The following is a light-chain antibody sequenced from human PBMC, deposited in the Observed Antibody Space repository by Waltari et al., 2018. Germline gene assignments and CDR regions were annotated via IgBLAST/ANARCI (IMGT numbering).Light chain of an antibody. J-gene: IGLJ3*02. Sequence: QLVLTQSPSASASLGASVKLTCTLSSGHSSNVVAWLPQRPEKGPRYLMKINSDGSHSKGDEIPDRFSGSSSGAERYLTISSLQSGDEADYFCQTGGHGTWVFGGGTKLTVL. CDR3: QTGGHGTWV. CDR1: SGHSSNV. V-gene: IGLV4-69*02. CDR2: INSDGSH.